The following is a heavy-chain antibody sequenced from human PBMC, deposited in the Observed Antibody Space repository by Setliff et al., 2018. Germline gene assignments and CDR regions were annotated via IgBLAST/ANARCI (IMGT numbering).Heavy chain of an antibody. V-gene: IGHV4-34*01. CDR3: ARGRNIAARLLDS. J-gene: IGHJ4*02. CDR2: INHRGST. D-gene: IGHD6-6*01. CDR1: GDSISNYY. Sequence: PSETLSLTCTVSGDSISNYYWTWIRQPPGKGLEWVGEINHRGSTTYNPSLKSRVTISVDTSKDQFSLKVISMTAADTAVYYCARGRNIAARLLDSWGQGTLVTVSS.